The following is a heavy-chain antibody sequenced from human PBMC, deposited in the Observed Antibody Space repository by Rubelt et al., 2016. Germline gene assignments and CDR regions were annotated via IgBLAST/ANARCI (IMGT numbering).Heavy chain of an antibody. Sequence: GKGLEWIGYIYYSGSTNYNPSLKSRVTISVDTSKNQFSLKLSSVTAAETAVDYCARDLVGATFGTYFDYWGQGTLVTVSS. D-gene: IGHD1-26*01. V-gene: IGHV4-59*01. CDR2: IYYSGST. CDR3: ARDLVGATFGTYFDY. J-gene: IGHJ4*02.